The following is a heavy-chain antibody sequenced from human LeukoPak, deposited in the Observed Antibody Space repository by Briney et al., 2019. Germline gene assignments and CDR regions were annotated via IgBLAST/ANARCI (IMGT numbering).Heavy chain of an antibody. CDR1: GYSISSGYY. J-gene: IGHJ4*02. Sequence: SETLSLTCAVSGYSISSGYYWGWIRQPPGKGLEWIGTIYHSGSTYYNPSLKSRVAISVDTSKNQFSLKLTSVTAADTAVYYCARDKSYFDSSGYYANWGQGTLVTVSS. V-gene: IGHV4-38-2*02. D-gene: IGHD3-22*01. CDR2: IYHSGST. CDR3: ARDKSYFDSSGYYAN.